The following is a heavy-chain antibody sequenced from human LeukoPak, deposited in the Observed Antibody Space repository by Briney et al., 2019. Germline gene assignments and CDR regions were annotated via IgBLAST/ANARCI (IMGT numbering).Heavy chain of an antibody. J-gene: IGHJ5*02. D-gene: IGHD1-1*01. V-gene: IGHV4-4*07. CDR3: AGAPFDPWNDINWFDP. Sequence: PSETLSLTCTVSGGSISSYYWSWIRQPAGKGLEWIGRIYTSGSTNYNPSLKSRVTMSVDTSKNQFSLKLSSVTAADTAVYYCAGAPFDPWNDINWFDPWGQGTLVTVSS. CDR2: IYTSGST. CDR1: GGSISSYY.